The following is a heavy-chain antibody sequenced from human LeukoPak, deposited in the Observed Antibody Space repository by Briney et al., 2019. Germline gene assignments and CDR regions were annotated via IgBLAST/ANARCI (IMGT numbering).Heavy chain of an antibody. V-gene: IGHV3-9*03. CDR3: TKALTDSSSSYFDN. D-gene: IGHD6-6*01. Sequence: GGSLRLSCAASGFTFDDYAMHWVRQPPGKGLEWVSGISWNSGSIGYADSVKGRFTISRDNAKNSLCLQMNSLRAEDMALYYCTKALTDSSSSYFDNWGQGTLVTVSS. CDR2: ISWNSGSI. CDR1: GFTFDDYA. J-gene: IGHJ4*02.